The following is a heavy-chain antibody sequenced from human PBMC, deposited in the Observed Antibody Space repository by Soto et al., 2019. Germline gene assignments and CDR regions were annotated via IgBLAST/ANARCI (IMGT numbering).Heavy chain of an antibody. V-gene: IGHV3-15*07. J-gene: IGHJ3*02. CDR2: IKSKTDGGTT. D-gene: IGHD6-13*01. CDR3: TTDRVSQQQLVQHAYDI. Sequence: PGGSLRLSCAASGFTFINSWMNWVRQAPGKGLEWVGRIKSKTDGGTTDYAAPVKGRFTISRDDSKNTLYLQMNSLKTEDTAVYYCTTDRVSQQQLVQHAYDIWGQGTMDAVSS. CDR1: GFTFINSW.